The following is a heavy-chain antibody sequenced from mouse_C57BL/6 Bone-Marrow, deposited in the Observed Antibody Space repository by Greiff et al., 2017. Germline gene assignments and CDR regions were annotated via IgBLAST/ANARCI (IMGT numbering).Heavy chain of an antibody. CDR3: ARGEDSNDGFYYAMDY. CDR2: IDPSDSYT. J-gene: IGHJ4*01. CDR1: GYTFTSYW. Sequence: QVQLKQPGAELVKPGASVKLSCKASGYTFTSYWMQWVKQRPGQGLEWIGEIDPSDSYTNYNQKFKGKATLTVDTSSSTAYMQLSSLTSEDSAVYYCARGEDSNDGFYYAMDYWGQGTSVTVSS. D-gene: IGHD2-12*01. V-gene: IGHV1-50*01.